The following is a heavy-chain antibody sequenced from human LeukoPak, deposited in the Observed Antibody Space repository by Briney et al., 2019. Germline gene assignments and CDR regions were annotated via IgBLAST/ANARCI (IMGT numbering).Heavy chain of an antibody. Sequence: ASVKVSCKVSGYTLTELSMHWVRQAPGKGLEWMGGFDPEDGETIYAQKFQGRVTMTEDTSTDTAYMELSSLRSEDTAVYYCTTNRDCSGGSCYSVVFDYWGQGTLVTVSS. CDR1: GYTLTELS. D-gene: IGHD2-15*01. CDR2: FDPEDGET. J-gene: IGHJ4*02. CDR3: TTNRDCSGGSCYSVVFDY. V-gene: IGHV1-24*01.